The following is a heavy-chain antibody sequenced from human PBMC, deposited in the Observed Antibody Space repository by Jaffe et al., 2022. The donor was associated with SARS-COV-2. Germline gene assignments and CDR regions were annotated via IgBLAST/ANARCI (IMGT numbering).Heavy chain of an antibody. CDR3: AKSKGFLVGPSDY. V-gene: IGHV3-23*01. Sequence: EVQLLESGGGLVQPGGSLRLSCTASGFTFDNYAMNWVRQAPGKGLEWVSAISGGGGSTFYADSVKGRFTISRDNSKNIVYLQMNSLRGDDTAVFYCAKSKGFLVGPSDYWGQGTLVTVSS. J-gene: IGHJ4*02. CDR2: ISGGGGST. D-gene: IGHD1-26*01. CDR1: GFTFDNYA.